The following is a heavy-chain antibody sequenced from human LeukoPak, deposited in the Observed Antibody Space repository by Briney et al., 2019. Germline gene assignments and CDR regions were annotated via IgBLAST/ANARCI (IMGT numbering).Heavy chain of an antibody. V-gene: IGHV4-34*01. D-gene: IGHD6-13*01. Sequence: PSETLSLTCAVYGGSFSGYYWSWIRQPPGKGLEWIGEINHSGSTNYNPSLKSSVTISVDTSKNQLSLKLSSETAADTAVYYCVRLKQQVPFLDYWGQGTLVTVSS. J-gene: IGHJ4*02. CDR3: VRLKQQVPFLDY. CDR2: INHSGST. CDR1: GGSFSGYY.